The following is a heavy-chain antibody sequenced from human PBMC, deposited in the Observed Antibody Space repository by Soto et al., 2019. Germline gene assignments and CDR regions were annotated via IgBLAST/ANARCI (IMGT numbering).Heavy chain of an antibody. CDR2: IGSGATST. D-gene: IGHD6-13*01. CDR1: GFTFSSYA. V-gene: IGHV3-23*01. J-gene: IGHJ4*02. Sequence: EVQLLESGGGLVQPGGSLRLSCAASGFTFSSYAMSWVRQPPGKGLEWVSGIGSGATSTHYADSVKGRFTISRDDSKNTLYLQMNSLRAEDTAVYHCAPGRQLVVDQWGQGTLVTVSS. CDR3: APGRQLVVDQ.